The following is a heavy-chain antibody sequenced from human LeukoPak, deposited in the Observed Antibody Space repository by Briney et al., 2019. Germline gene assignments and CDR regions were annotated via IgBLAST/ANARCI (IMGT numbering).Heavy chain of an antibody. CDR2: INHSGST. Sequence: PSETLSLTCAVYGGSFSGYYWSWIRQPPGKGLEWIGEINHSGSTNYNPSLKSRVTISVDTSKNQFSLKLSSVTAADTAVYYCARNGGYDYFGYWGQGTLVTVSS. V-gene: IGHV4-34*01. D-gene: IGHD5-12*01. CDR3: ARNGGYDYFGY. CDR1: GGSFSGYY. J-gene: IGHJ4*02.